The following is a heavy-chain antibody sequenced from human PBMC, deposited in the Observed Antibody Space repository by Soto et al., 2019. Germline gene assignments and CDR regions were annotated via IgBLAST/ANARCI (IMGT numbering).Heavy chain of an antibody. CDR2: INTGNGNT. Sequence: ASVKVSCKASGYTFTSYAMHWVRQAPGQRHEWMGRINTGNGNTKYSQKLQGRVTITRDTSASTAYMELDRLRSEDTAVYYCARPYSYGSGSYLDAFHIWGQGTLVTVSS. CDR3: ARPYSYGSGSYLDAFHI. CDR1: GYTFTSYA. J-gene: IGHJ3*02. D-gene: IGHD3-10*01. V-gene: IGHV1-3*04.